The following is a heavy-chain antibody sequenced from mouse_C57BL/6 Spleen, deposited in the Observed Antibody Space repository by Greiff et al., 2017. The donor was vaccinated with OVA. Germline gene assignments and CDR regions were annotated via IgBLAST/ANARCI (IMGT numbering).Heavy chain of an antibody. J-gene: IGHJ2*01. CDR3: APYYDYDEVNDYYFDY. CDR2: IDPEDGET. V-gene: IGHV14-2*01. CDR1: GFNIKDYY. Sequence: EVQVVESGAELVKPGASVKLSCTASGFNIKDYYMHWVKQRTEQGLEWIGRIDPEDGETKYAPKFQGKATITADTSSNTAYLQLSSLTSEDAAVYYYAPYYDYDEVNDYYFDYWGQGTTLTVSS. D-gene: IGHD2-4*01.